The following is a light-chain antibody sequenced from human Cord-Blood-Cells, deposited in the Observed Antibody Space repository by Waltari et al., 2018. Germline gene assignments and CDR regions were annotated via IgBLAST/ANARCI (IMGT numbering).Light chain of an antibody. V-gene: IGLV3-1*01. Sequence: SYELTQPPSVSVSPGQTASITCPGDKLGDKYACWYQQKTGQSPVLLIYQDSKRPSGIPERFSGSNSGNTATLTISGTQAMDEADYYCQAWDSSTAVFGGGTKLTVL. CDR1: KLGDKY. J-gene: IGLJ2*01. CDR3: QAWDSSTAV. CDR2: QDS.